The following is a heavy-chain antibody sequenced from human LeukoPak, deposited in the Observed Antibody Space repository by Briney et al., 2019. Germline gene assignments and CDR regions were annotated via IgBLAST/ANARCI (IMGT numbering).Heavy chain of an antibody. D-gene: IGHD6-13*01. CDR2: IYYSGST. J-gene: IGHJ6*02. V-gene: IGHV4-59*08. CDR3: ARQDRGYSSSWNYGMDV. CDR1: GGSISSYY. Sequence: SETLSLTCTVSGGSISSYYWSWIRQPPGKGLEWIGYIYYSGSTNYNPSLKSRVTISVDTSKNQFSLKLSSVTAADTAVYYCARQDRGYSSSWNYGMDVWGQGTTVTVS.